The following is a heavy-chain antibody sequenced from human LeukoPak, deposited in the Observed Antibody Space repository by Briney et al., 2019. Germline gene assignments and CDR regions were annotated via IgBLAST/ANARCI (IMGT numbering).Heavy chain of an antibody. D-gene: IGHD6-13*01. CDR3: ARTAAAGGFFLDC. V-gene: IGHV4-59*01. J-gene: IGHJ4*02. CDR1: GGSISSYY. CDR2: IYYSGST. Sequence: SETLSLTCTVSGGSISSYYWSWIRQPPGKGLEWIGYIYYSGSTNYNPSLKSRVTISVDTSKNQFSLKLSSVTAADTAVYYCARTAAAGGFFLDCWGQGTLVTVSS.